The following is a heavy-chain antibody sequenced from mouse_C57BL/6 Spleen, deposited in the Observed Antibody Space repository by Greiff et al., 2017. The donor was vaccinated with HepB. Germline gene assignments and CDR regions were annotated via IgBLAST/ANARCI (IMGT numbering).Heavy chain of an antibody. V-gene: IGHV1-53*01. J-gene: IGHJ2*01. Sequence: QVHVKQPGTELVKPGASVKLSCKASGYTFTSYWMHWVKQRPGQGLEWIGNINPSNGGTNYNEKFKSKATLTVDKSSSTAYMQLSSLTSEDSAVYYCARDYYGSSQNYWGQGTTLTVSS. D-gene: IGHD1-1*01. CDR2: INPSNGGT. CDR1: GYTFTSYW. CDR3: ARDYYGSSQNY.